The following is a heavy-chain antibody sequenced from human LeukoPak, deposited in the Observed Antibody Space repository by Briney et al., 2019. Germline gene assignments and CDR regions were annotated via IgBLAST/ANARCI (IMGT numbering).Heavy chain of an antibody. Sequence: ASVKVSFKASGYTFTDYYMHWLRQAPGQGLEWMGWINPNSGGTNYAQTFQGWVTMTRDTSISTAYMELSRLRSDGTAVYYCARGPSLRAYYFDYWGQGTLVTVSS. CDR2: INPNSGGT. CDR3: ARGPSLRAYYFDY. J-gene: IGHJ4*02. CDR1: GYTFTDYY. V-gene: IGHV1-2*04.